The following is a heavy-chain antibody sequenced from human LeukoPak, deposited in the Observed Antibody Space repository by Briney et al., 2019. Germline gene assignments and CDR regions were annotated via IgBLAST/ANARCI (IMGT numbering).Heavy chain of an antibody. Sequence: PGGSLRISCAASGFSFNAYAMTRVRQAPGKGLEWVSSVSKTGRTTYYTDSVKGRFTISRDNSKNTLHLQMNRLRAEDTALYFCAKDHDNTDSYFYFDSWGLGTLVTVSS. CDR3: AKDHDNTDSYFYFDS. CDR1: GFSFNAYA. V-gene: IGHV3-23*01. CDR2: VSKTGRTT. D-gene: IGHD2-21*02. J-gene: IGHJ4*02.